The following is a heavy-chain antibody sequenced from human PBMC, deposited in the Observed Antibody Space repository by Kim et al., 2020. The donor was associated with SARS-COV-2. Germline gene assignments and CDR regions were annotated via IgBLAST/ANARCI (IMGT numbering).Heavy chain of an antibody. J-gene: IGHJ6*02. CDR1: GGSFSGYY. V-gene: IGHV4-34*01. CDR3: ARERVVPAAIEQHSPQTKNYGMDV. D-gene: IGHD2-2*02. CDR2: INHSGST. Sequence: SETLSLTCAVYGGSFSGYYRSWIRQPPGKGLEWIGEINHSGSTNYNPSLKSRVTISVDTSKNQFSLKLSSVTAADTAVYYCARERVVPAAIEQHSPQTKNYGMDVWGQGTTVTVSS.